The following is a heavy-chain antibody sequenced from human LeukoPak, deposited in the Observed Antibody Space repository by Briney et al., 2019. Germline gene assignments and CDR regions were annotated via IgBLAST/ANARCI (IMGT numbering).Heavy chain of an antibody. D-gene: IGHD2-2*01. Sequence: GGSLRLSCAASGFTFSSYSMNWVRQAPGKGLEWVSSISSSSSYIYYADSVKGRFTISRDNAKNSPYLQMNSLRAEDTAVYYCARLHQLLIDCWGQGTLVTVSS. CDR3: ARLHQLLIDC. V-gene: IGHV3-21*01. CDR1: GFTFSSYS. J-gene: IGHJ4*02. CDR2: ISSSSSYI.